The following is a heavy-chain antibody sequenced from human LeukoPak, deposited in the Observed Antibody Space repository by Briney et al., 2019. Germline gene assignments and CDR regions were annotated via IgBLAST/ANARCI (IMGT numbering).Heavy chain of an antibody. CDR2: ISYDGSNK. J-gene: IGHJ5*02. V-gene: IGHV3-30*03. D-gene: IGHD4-23*01. CDR1: GFTFSSYG. Sequence: PGGSLRLSCAASGFTFSSYGMHWVRQAPGKGLEWVAVISYDGSNKYYADSVKGRFTISRDNSKNTVYLQMNSLRVEDTAVYYCARLVTGTTVINSGWFDPWGQGTLVTVSS. CDR3: ARLVTGTTVINSGWFDP.